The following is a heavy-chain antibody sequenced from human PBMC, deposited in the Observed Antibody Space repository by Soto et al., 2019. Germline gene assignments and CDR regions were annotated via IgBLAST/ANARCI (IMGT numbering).Heavy chain of an antibody. V-gene: IGHV3-74*01. D-gene: IGHD3-10*01. CDR3: ARVAVVEYSFDP. CDR1: GFTFSSYW. Sequence: EVQLMESGGGLVQPGESLRLSCAASGFTFSSYWMHWVRQSPGKGRVWVSRINPDGTTTTYTDPVKGRFTISRDNAENTLYLQMNRLRAEDTALYFCARVAVVEYSFDPWGHGTLVTVSS. J-gene: IGHJ5*02. CDR2: INPDGTTT.